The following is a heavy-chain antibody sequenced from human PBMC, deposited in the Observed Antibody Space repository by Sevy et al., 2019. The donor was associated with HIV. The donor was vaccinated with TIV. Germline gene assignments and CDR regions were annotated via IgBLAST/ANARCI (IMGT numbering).Heavy chain of an antibody. CDR2: IYSGGST. J-gene: IGHJ2*01. V-gene: IGHV3-53*01. CDR3: ARERWLTYWYFDL. D-gene: IGHD2-15*01. Sequence: GSLRLSCAASGFTFSNYAMSWVRQTPGKGLEWVSAIYSGGSTYYADSVKGRFTISRDNSKNTLYLQMNSLRAEDTAVYYCARERWLTYWYFDLWGRGTLVTVSS. CDR1: GFTFSNYA.